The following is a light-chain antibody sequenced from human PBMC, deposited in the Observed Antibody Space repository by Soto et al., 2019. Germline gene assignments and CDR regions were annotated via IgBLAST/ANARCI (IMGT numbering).Light chain of an antibody. V-gene: IGLV1-44*01. CDR3: AAWDDSLNGVV. J-gene: IGLJ2*01. CDR1: SSNIGSNT. CDR2: NNN. Sequence: QSVLTQPPSASGTPGQRVTISCSGSSSNIGSNTVNWYRQLPGTAPKLLIYNNNHRPPGVPDRFSGSKSGTSASLAISGLQSEDEADYFCAAWDDSLNGVVFGGGTKLTVL.